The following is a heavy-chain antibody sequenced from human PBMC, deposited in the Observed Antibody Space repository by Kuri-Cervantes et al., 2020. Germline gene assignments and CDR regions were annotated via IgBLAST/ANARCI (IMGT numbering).Heavy chain of an antibody. CDR3: ARVKSSYGDPTGGMDV. CDR2: INPGGGST. V-gene: IGHV1-46*01. CDR1: GYTFTSYY. J-gene: IGHJ6*02. D-gene: IGHD4-17*01. Sequence: ASVKVSCKASGYTFTSYYIYWVRQAPGQGLEWMGRINPGGGSTSYAQKFQGRVTMTTHTSTSTVYMELRSLRSDDTAVYFCARVKSSYGDPTGGMDVWGQGTTVTVSS.